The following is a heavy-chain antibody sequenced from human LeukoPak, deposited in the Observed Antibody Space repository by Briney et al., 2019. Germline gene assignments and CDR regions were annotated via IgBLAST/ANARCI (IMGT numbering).Heavy chain of an antibody. CDR1: GGSFSGYY. D-gene: IGHD3-22*01. V-gene: IGHV4-34*01. Sequence: SETLSLTCAVYGGSFSGYYWSWIRQPPGKGLEWIGQINHSGSTNYSPSLKSRVTISVDTSKNQFSLKLSSVTAADTAVYYCASGAPWLSLLLGKSWGQGTLVTVSS. J-gene: IGHJ4*02. CDR3: ASGAPWLSLLLGKS. CDR2: INHSGST.